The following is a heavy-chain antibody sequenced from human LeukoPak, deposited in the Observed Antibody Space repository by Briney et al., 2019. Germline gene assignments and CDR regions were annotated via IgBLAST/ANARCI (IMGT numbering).Heavy chain of an antibody. Sequence: SETLSLTCTVSGGSISSSSYYWGWIRQPPGKGLEWIGSIYYSGSTYYNPSPKSRVTISVDTSKNQFSLKLSSVTAADTAVYYCARGVMGYYYYYMDVWGKGTTVTVSS. CDR2: IYYSGST. CDR1: GGSISSSSYY. D-gene: IGHD3-16*01. J-gene: IGHJ6*03. V-gene: IGHV4-39*07. CDR3: ARGVMGYYYYYMDV.